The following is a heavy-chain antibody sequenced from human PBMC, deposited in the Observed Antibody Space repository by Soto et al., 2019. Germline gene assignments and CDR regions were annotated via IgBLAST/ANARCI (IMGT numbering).Heavy chain of an antibody. CDR3: ARDLQDIVVVPAAAAQDAFDI. J-gene: IGHJ3*02. CDR2: ISAYNGNT. V-gene: IGHV1-18*01. Sequence: ASVKVSCKASGYTFTSYGISWVRQAPGQGLEWMGWISAYNGNTNYAQKLQGRVTMTTDTSTSTAYMELRSLRSDDTAVYYCARDLQDIVVVPAAAAQDAFDIWGQGTMVTVSS. CDR1: GYTFTSYG. D-gene: IGHD2-2*01.